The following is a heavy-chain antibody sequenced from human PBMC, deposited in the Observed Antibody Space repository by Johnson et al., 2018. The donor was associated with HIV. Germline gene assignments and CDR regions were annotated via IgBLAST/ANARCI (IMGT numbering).Heavy chain of an antibody. CDR3: AREDLYGAGPDAFDI. CDR2: ISGSGGIT. J-gene: IGHJ3*02. D-gene: IGHD4-17*01. V-gene: IGHV3-23*04. CDR1: GFAFSSYA. Sequence: MQLVESGGGLVQPGGSLRLSCAASGFAFSSYAMTWVRQAPGKGLEWVSSISGSGGITYYADSVKGQFTISRDNSKNTLYLQMNSLRAEDTAVYYCAREDLYGAGPDAFDIWGQGTMVTVSS.